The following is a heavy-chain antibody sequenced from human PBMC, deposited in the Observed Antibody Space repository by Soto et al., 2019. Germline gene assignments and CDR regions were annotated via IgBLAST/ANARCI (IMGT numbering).Heavy chain of an antibody. CDR2: IDTSGTNT. D-gene: IGHD3-10*01. CDR3: AKDLTGGGAFDT. Sequence: EVHLLESGGGLAQPGGSLRLSCAASGFTFSSYAMSWVRQAPGKGLEWVSTIDTSGTNTYFADSVKGRFTISRDNSKSTLYLNMSSLRAEDTAVYYCAKDLTGGGAFDTWGQGTMVTVSS. V-gene: IGHV3-23*01. CDR1: GFTFSSYA. J-gene: IGHJ3*02.